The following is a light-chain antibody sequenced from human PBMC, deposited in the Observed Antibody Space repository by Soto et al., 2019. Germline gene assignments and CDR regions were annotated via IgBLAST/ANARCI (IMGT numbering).Light chain of an antibody. CDR3: QQSYSSLYT. Sequence: DIQMTQYPSFLSASVGDRVNITCRAGKSIRSSLNWYHQTQGRAPKLLIYAASSLQSGVPSRFNGSGSGTDFTLTISGLQSEDFATYYCQQSYSSLYTFGQGTKLQLK. J-gene: IGKJ2*01. CDR1: KSIRSS. V-gene: IGKV1-39*01. CDR2: AAS.